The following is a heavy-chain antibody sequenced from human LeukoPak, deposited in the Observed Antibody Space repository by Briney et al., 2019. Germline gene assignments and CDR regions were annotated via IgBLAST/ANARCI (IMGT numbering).Heavy chain of an antibody. V-gene: IGHV3-73*01. CDR2: IRSKANSYAT. J-gene: IGHJ4*02. D-gene: IGHD5-24*01. CDR3: ANLGPPGRDHYLES. Sequence: GGSLRLSCAASGFTFSGSAMHWVRQASGKGLEWVGRIRSKANSYATAYAASVKGRFTISRDDSKNTAYLQMNSLKTEDTAVYYCANLGPPGRDHYLESWGQGTLVTVSS. CDR1: GFTFSGSA.